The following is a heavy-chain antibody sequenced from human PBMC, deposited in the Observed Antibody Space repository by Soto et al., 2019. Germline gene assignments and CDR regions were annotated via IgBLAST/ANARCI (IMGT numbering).Heavy chain of an antibody. V-gene: IGHV5-51*01. CDR1: GYSFTSYW. J-gene: IGHJ4*02. Sequence: PGESLKISCKGSGYSFTSYWIGWVRQMPGKGLEWMGIIYPGDSDTRYSPSFQGQVTISADKSIRTAYLQWSSLKASDTAMYYCARHKEYYYDSSGYYDYWGQGTLVTVSS. CDR2: IYPGDSDT. D-gene: IGHD3-22*01. CDR3: ARHKEYYYDSSGYYDY.